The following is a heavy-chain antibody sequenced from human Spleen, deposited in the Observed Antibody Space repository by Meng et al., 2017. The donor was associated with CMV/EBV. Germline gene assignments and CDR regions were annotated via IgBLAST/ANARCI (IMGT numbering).Heavy chain of an antibody. V-gene: IGHV3-20*04. CDR2: INWNGGSR. J-gene: IGHJ5*02. Sequence: GGSLRLSCAASGFTFEDYGMRWVRQTPGKGLEWVSGINWNGGSRAYAESVKGRFTISRDNAKNSLYLQMNSLRAEDTAFYYCASAFRSRGVTASFDPWGQGTLVTVSS. D-gene: IGHD4-23*01. CDR3: ASAFRSRGVTASFDP. CDR1: GFTFEDYG.